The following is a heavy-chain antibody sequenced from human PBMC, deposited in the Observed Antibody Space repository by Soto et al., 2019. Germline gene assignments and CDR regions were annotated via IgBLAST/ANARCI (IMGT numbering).Heavy chain of an antibody. D-gene: IGHD2-2*01. Sequence: GSLRLSCAASGFTFSSYAMHWVRQAPGKGLEWVAVISYDGSNKYYADSVKGRFTISRDNSKNTLYLQMNSLRAEDTAVYYCAREGDQLGYYYYGMDVWGQGTTVTVSS. CDR3: AREGDQLGYYYYGMDV. CDR1: GFTFSSYA. CDR2: ISYDGSNK. V-gene: IGHV3-30-3*01. J-gene: IGHJ6*02.